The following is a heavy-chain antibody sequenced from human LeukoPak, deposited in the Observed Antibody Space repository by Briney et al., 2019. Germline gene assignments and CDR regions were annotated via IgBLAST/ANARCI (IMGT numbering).Heavy chain of an antibody. V-gene: IGHV1-69*05. CDR3: ARDAPGYSSSWQNFDY. D-gene: IGHD6-13*01. J-gene: IGHJ4*02. CDR1: GGTFSSYA. Sequence: GASVKVPCKASGGTFSSYAISWVRQAPGQGLEWMGRIIPIFGTANYAQKFQGRVTITTDESTSTAYMELSSLRSEDTAVYYCARDAPGYSSSWQNFDYWGQGTLVTVSS. CDR2: IIPIFGTA.